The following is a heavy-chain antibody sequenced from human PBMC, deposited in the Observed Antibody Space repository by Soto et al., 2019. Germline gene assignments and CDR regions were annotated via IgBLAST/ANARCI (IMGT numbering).Heavy chain of an antibody. CDR1: GYTFTSYA. Sequence: ASVKVSCKASGYTFTSYAMHWVRQAPGQRLEWMGWINAGNGNTKYSQKFQGRVTITRDTSASTAYMELSSLRSEDTAVYYCARDRDYYDSSGYPNWFDPWGQGTLVTVSS. CDR2: INAGNGNT. J-gene: IGHJ5*02. D-gene: IGHD3-22*01. CDR3: ARDRDYYDSSGYPNWFDP. V-gene: IGHV1-3*01.